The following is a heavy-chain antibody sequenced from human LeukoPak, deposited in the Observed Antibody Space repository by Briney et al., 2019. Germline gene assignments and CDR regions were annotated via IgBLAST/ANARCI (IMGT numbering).Heavy chain of an antibody. J-gene: IGHJ4*02. V-gene: IGHV1-24*01. CDR3: ATGRIAVADGLSYFDY. Sequence: GASVKVSCKVSGYTLTELSMHWVRQAPGKGLEWMGGFDPEDGETIYAQKFQGRVTMTEDTSTDTAYMELSSLRSEDTAVYYCATGRIAVADGLSYFDYGGQGTLVTVSS. CDR1: GYTLTELS. D-gene: IGHD6-19*01. CDR2: FDPEDGET.